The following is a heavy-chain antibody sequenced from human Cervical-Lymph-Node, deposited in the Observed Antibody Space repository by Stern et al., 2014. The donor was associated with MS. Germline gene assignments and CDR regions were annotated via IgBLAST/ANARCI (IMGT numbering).Heavy chain of an antibody. CDR1: GASISTVGYY. D-gene: IGHD3-16*01. J-gene: IGHJ4*02. CDR2: IFYIGCI. Sequence: VQLQESGPGLVKPSQTLSLTCSVSGASISTVGYYWSWIRQHPGKGLEWIAYIFYIGCIYYIPSLKSRVSISADTSKNQFSLNLTSVTAADTALYYCARSDRLWGSFDYWGQGTLVAVSS. CDR3: ARSDRLWGSFDY. V-gene: IGHV4-31*03.